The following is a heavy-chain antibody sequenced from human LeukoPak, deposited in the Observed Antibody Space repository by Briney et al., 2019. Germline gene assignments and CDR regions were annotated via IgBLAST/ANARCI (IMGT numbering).Heavy chain of an antibody. J-gene: IGHJ6*03. CDR2: ISGSGGST. CDR1: GFTFSSYA. Sequence: GSLRLSCAASGFTFSSYAMSWVRQAPGKGLEWVSFISGSGGSTYYVDSVKGRFTISRDNSKNTLYLQMNSLRAEDTAVYYCARDHKGYSYGYRRGYSDYYYMDVWGKGTTVTVSS. D-gene: IGHD5-18*01. V-gene: IGHV3-23*01. CDR3: ARDHKGYSYGYRRGYSDYYYMDV.